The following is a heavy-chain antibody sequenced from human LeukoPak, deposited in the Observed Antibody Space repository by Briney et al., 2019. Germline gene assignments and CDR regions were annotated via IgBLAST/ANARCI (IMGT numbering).Heavy chain of an antibody. CDR1: GGSFSGYY. Sequence: PSETLSLTCAVYGGSFSGYYWSWIRQPPGKGLEWIGEINHSGSTNYNPSLKSRVTISVDTSKNQFSLKLSSVTAADTAVYYCARRSYNSPFAYWGQGTLVTVSS. J-gene: IGHJ4*02. CDR3: ARRSYNSPFAY. CDR2: INHSGST. D-gene: IGHD1-20*01. V-gene: IGHV4-34*01.